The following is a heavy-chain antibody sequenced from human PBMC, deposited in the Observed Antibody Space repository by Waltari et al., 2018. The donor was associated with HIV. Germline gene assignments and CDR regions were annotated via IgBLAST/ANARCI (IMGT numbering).Heavy chain of an antibody. CDR1: GFTFSASA. CDR2: IRSRGNRYAT. CDR3: TRALAY. Sequence: EVPLVESGGCLVQPGGSLRVSCAASGFTFSASAIHWVRQASGKGLEWVGRIRSRGNRYATAYGASVKGRFTVSRDDSKNTAYLQMNNLKTEDTAVYYCTRALAYWGQGTLVTVSP. D-gene: IGHD3-16*01. J-gene: IGHJ4*02. V-gene: IGHV3-73*02.